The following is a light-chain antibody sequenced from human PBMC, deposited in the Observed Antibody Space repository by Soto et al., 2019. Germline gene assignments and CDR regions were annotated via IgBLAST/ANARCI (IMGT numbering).Light chain of an antibody. Sequence: QLVLIQPPSASGTPGQRVTISCSGSSSNIGSNYVYWYQQLPGTAPKLLIYRDDQTPAGVPARFSASKSGTAASLAISGLRSEDEADYYCASWDDSLQVLFGGGTKVTVL. J-gene: IGLJ3*02. CDR3: ASWDDSLQVL. CDR2: RDD. V-gene: IGLV1-47*01. CDR1: SSNIGSNY.